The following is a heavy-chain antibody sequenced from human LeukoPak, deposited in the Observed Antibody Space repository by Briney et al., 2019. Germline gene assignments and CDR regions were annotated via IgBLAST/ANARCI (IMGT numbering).Heavy chain of an antibody. Sequence: SVKVSCKASGDTFGSYAINWVRQAPGQGLEWMGRIIPVPGIADYAQKFQGRVTITADKSTSTVYMELSSLRSDDTAVYYCARDRIHTSSIYYYYGMDVWGQGTTVTVSS. CDR3: ARDRIHTSSIYYYYGMDV. J-gene: IGHJ6*02. V-gene: IGHV1-69*04. CDR1: GDTFGSYA. D-gene: IGHD2-2*01. CDR2: IIPVPGIA.